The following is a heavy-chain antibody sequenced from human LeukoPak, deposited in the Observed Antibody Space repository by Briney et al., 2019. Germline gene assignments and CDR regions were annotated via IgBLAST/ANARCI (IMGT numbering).Heavy chain of an antibody. J-gene: IGHJ4*01. Sequence: ASVKVSCKASGYSFTSFDINWLRQAPGQGLEWVGWMNPNSGNTGYAPKFQGRVTMTRSTSINTAYMELSSLRSEDTAIYYCARGLQFANDYWGHGTLVAVSS. D-gene: IGHD5-24*01. CDR3: ARGLQFANDY. CDR2: MNPNSGNT. V-gene: IGHV1-8*01. CDR1: GYSFTSFD.